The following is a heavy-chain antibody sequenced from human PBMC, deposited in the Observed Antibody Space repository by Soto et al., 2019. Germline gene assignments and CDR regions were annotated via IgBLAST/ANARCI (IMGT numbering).Heavy chain of an antibody. CDR1: GDSITSGVHY. J-gene: IGHJ5*02. D-gene: IGHD3-3*01. CDR2: IYYSGST. CDR3: ARNDFLRFDP. V-gene: IGHV4-31*03. Sequence: SETLSLTCTVSGDSITSGVHYWSWIRQLPGKGLEWIGYIYYSGSTYYNPSLKSRVTISVDTSKNQFSLKLSSVTAADTAVYYCARNDFLRFDPWGQGTLVTVSS.